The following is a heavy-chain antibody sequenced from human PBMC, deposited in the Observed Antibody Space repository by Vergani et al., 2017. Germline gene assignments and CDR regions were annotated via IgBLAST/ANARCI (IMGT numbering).Heavy chain of an antibody. D-gene: IGHD2-2*01. CDR3: ARAYQLLHHTYYYYYMDV. CDR2: IYTSGST. Sequence: QVQLQESGPGLVKPSQTLSLTCTVSGGSISSGSYYWSWIRQPAGKGLEWIGRIYTSGSTNYNPSLKSRVTISVDTSKNQFSLKLSSVTAADTAVYYCARAYQLLHHTYYYYYMDVWGKGTTVTVSS. V-gene: IGHV4-61*02. J-gene: IGHJ6*03. CDR1: GGSISSGSYY.